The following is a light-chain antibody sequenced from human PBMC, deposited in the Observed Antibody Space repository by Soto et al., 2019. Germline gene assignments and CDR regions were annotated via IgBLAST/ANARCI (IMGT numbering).Light chain of an antibody. CDR1: QSVDSN. CDR3: QQYDNWPPVT. Sequence: TVMTQSPATLSVSPWERATLSCRASQSVDSNLAWYQHKPGQAPRLLIYGASVRATGIPARFSGSGSGTEFTLTINSLQSDDCAVYYCQQYDNWPPVTFGGGTKVDIK. V-gene: IGKV3-15*01. CDR2: GAS. J-gene: IGKJ4*01.